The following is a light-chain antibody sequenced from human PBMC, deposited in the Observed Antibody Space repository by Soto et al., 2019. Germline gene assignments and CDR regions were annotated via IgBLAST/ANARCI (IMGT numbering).Light chain of an antibody. J-gene: IGLJ2*01. CDR3: SSYTSSTHVV. V-gene: IGLV2-14*01. CDR1: SSDVGGYNY. Sequence: QSALTQPASVSGSPGQSITISCTGTSSDVGGYNYVSWYQQHTGKAPKLMIYEVSNRPSGVSNRFSGSKSGNTASLTISGLQAEDEADYYCSSYTSSTHVVFGGGTQLTVL. CDR2: EVS.